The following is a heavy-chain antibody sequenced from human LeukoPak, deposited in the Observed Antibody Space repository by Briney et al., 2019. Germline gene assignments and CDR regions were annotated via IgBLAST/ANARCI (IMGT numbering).Heavy chain of an antibody. Sequence: GGSVKVSCKASRYTFTGYGISWGPQAPGQGLECRGWISAYIGNTNYAQKPQGTVTMTTDTSTSTAYMEQRSLRSDDTAVYYCAKPFVDSAFDIWGQGTMVTVAS. CDR1: RYTFTGYG. V-gene: IGHV1-18*01. D-gene: IGHD5-12*01. CDR3: AKPFVDSAFDI. CDR2: ISAYIGNT. J-gene: IGHJ3*02.